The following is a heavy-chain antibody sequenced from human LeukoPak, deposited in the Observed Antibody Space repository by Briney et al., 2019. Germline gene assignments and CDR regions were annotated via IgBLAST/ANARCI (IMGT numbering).Heavy chain of an antibody. V-gene: IGHV5-10-1*01. CDR1: GYSFTSYW. J-gene: IGHJ6*02. CDR3: ARRYGDYRYYYYGMDV. Sequence: GESLKISCTGSGYSFTSYWISWVRQMPGKGLEWMGRIDPSDSYTNYSPSFQGHVTISADKSISTAYLQWSSLKASDTAMYYCARRYGDYRYYYYGMDVWGQGTTVTVSS. D-gene: IGHD4-17*01. CDR2: IDPSDSYT.